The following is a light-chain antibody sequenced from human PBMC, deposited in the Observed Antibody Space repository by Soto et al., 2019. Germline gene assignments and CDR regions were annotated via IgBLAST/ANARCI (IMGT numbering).Light chain of an antibody. J-gene: IGLJ7*01. CDR1: SSNIGSNT. CDR2: NNI. CDR3: AVWDDSLDGHAV. V-gene: IGLV1-44*01. Sequence: QSVLTQPPSASGTPRQRVSISCSGSSSNIGSNTVRWYQHLPGTAPRLLIYNNIQRPSGVPDRFSGSKSGTSASLAISGLQSEDEADYYCAVWDDSLDGHAVFGGGTQLTVL.